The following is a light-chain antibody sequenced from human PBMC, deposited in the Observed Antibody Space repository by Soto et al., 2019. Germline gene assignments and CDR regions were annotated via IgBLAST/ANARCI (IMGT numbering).Light chain of an antibody. V-gene: IGKV1-33*01. CDR2: DAS. CDR3: QQFGDLPLT. J-gene: IGKJ4*01. Sequence: DIQMTQSPSSLSASVGDRVTITCQASHDIKKYLNWYQQKAHKVPKLLIHDASTLATGVPSRFTGSGSGTDFTLTINSLQPEDVATYYCQQFGDLPLTFGGGTKVDI. CDR1: HDIKKY.